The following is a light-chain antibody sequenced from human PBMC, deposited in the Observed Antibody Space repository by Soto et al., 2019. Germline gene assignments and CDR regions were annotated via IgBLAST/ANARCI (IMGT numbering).Light chain of an antibody. J-gene: IGKJ2*01. V-gene: IGKV1-5*03. CDR1: QTISSW. Sequence: DIQMTQSPSTLSGSVGDRVTITCLASQTISSWLAWYQQKPGKAPKLLIYKASTLESGVPSRFSGSGSGTEFTLTISSLRPDDVATYYCQHLHSYPYTFGQGTKVDIK. CDR2: KAS. CDR3: QHLHSYPYT.